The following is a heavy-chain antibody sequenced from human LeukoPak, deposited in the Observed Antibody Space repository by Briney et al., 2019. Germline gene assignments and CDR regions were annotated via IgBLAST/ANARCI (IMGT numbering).Heavy chain of an antibody. CDR3: ARGDDYGGAWYYFDY. V-gene: IGHV3-53*01. CDR1: GFTFSSYW. CDR2: IYSGGSI. D-gene: IGHD4-23*01. J-gene: IGHJ4*02. Sequence: GGSLRLSCAASGFTFSSYWMQWVRQAPGKGLEWLSVIYSGGSIYYADSVKGRFTISRDNSKNTLILQMNSLRAEDTAEYYCARGDDYGGAWYYFDYWGQGTLVTVSS.